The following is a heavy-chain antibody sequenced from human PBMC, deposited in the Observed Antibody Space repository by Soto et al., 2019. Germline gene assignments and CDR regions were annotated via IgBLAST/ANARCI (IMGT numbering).Heavy chain of an antibody. CDR3: ARARRERALLPAAGMDV. Sequence: SETLSLTCTVSGGSISSYYWSWIRQPPGMGLEWIGYIYYSGSTNYNPSLKSRVTISVDTSKNQFSLKLSSVTAADTAVYYCARARRERALLPAAGMDVWGQGTTVTVS. J-gene: IGHJ6*02. V-gene: IGHV4-59*01. CDR2: IYYSGST. D-gene: IGHD2-2*01. CDR1: GGSISSYY.